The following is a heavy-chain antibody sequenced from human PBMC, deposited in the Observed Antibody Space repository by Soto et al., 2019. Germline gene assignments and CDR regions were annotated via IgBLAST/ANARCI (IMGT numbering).Heavy chain of an antibody. D-gene: IGHD2-15*01. CDR1: GFTFNTFA. Sequence: EVLLLESGGGLVQPGGSLRLSCAASGFTFNTFAMTWVRHAPGKGLEWVSALSGSGSLSYYADSVKGRFTISRDNSKNTMYLQMNNLRVDETAVYFCARDRGGALDSWGQGTLVTVSS. CDR3: ARDRGGALDS. CDR2: LSGSGSLS. J-gene: IGHJ4*02. V-gene: IGHV3-23*01.